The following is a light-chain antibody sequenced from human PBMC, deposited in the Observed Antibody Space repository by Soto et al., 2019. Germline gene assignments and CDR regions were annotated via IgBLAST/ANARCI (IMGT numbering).Light chain of an antibody. CDR1: QSVSSY. CDR3: QQRSNWPPWT. Sequence: EIVSTQSPATLSLSPGERATPSCRASQSVSSYLAWYQQKPGQAPRLLIYDASNRATGIPARFSGSGSGTDFTLTISSLEPEDFAVYYCQQRSNWPPWTFGQGTKVEIK. V-gene: IGKV3-11*01. CDR2: DAS. J-gene: IGKJ1*01.